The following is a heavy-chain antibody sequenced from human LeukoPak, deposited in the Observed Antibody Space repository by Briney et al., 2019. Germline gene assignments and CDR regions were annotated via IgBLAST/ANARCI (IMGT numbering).Heavy chain of an antibody. CDR2: INSDGSST. D-gene: IGHD3-10*01. Sequence: GGSLRLSCAASGFTFSSYWMSWVRQAPGKGLVWVSRINSDGSSTSYADSVKGRFTISRDNAKNTLYLQMNSLRAEDTAVYYCACMVRGVNIDYWGQGTLVTVSS. CDR1: GFTFSSYW. CDR3: ACMVRGVNIDY. V-gene: IGHV3-74*01. J-gene: IGHJ4*02.